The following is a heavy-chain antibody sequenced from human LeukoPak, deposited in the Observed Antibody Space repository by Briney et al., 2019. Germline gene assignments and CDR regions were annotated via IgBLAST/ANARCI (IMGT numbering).Heavy chain of an antibody. V-gene: IGHV3-7*01. CDR2: IKQDGSEK. Sequence: GGSLRLSCAASGFTFSSYWMSWVRQAPGKGLEWVANIKQDGSEKYYVDSVKGRFTISRDNAKNSLYLQMNSLRAEDTAVYYCARERITMVRGVMVSSWFDYWGQGTLVTVSS. CDR3: ARERITMVRGVMVSSWFDY. D-gene: IGHD3-10*01. J-gene: IGHJ4*02. CDR1: GFTFSSYW.